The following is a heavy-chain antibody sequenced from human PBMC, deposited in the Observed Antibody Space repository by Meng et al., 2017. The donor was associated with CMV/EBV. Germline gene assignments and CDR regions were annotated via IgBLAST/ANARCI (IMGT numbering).Heavy chain of an antibody. CDR1: GFTFSSHA. V-gene: IGHV3-64*02. CDR3: ARQRLSGYWYFDL. D-gene: IGHD5-24*01. J-gene: IGHJ2*01. CDR2: ISSNGGST. Sequence: GESLKISCAASGFTFSSHAMQWVRQAPGKGLEYVSAISSNGGSTYYADSVKGRFTISRDNTKNTLYLQMGNLRAEDMAVYYCARQRLSGYWYFDLWGRGTLVTVSS.